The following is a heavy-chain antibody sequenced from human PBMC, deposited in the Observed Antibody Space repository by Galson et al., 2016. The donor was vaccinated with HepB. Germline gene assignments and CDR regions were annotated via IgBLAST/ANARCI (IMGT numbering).Heavy chain of an antibody. J-gene: IGHJ4*02. CDR3: ATEGWGSYADSYYFDL. D-gene: IGHD4-17*01. CDR1: GYTFTSYA. CDR2: ISPYSDKT. Sequence: SCKASGYTFTSYAVSWVRQAPGQGLEWVGWISPYSDKTKYAQRFQGRVSMTTDTSTSTVYVEVRSLRSDDKAVYYCATEGWGSYADSYYFDLWGQGTRVTVSS. V-gene: IGHV1-18*04.